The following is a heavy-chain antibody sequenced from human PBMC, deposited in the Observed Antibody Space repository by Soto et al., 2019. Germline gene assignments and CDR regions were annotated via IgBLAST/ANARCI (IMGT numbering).Heavy chain of an antibody. J-gene: IGHJ3*01. Sequence: QSGGSLRLSCAASEFTFRSYWMHWVRQSPGKGLVWVSRISGDGSSTSYADSVKGRFTISRDNAKNTMNLQMDSLRAEDTAVYYFARSVPETYGALDLCGDGTMVTVS. CDR1: EFTFRSYW. D-gene: IGHD2-2*01. V-gene: IGHV3-74*01. CDR3: ARSVPETYGALDL. CDR2: ISGDGSST.